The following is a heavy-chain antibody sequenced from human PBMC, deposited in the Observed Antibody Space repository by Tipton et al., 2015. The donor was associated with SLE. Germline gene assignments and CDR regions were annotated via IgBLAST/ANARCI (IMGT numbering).Heavy chain of an antibody. J-gene: IGHJ4*02. D-gene: IGHD6-6*01. Sequence: TLSLTCTVSGGSISSSSYYWGWIRQPPGKGLEWIGSIYYSGSTYYNPSLKSRVTISVDTSKNQFSLKLSSVTAADTAVYYCARALSSLLFGYWGQGTLVTVSS. CDR1: GGSISSSSYY. CDR2: IYYSGST. V-gene: IGHV4-39*07. CDR3: ARALSSLLFGY.